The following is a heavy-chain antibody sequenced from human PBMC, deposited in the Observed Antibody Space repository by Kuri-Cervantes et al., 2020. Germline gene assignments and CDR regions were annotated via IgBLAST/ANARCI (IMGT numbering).Heavy chain of an antibody. D-gene: IGHD6-19*01. CDR3: ARSIAVADNY. V-gene: IGHV3-30-3*01. Sequence: GGSLRLSCAASGFTFSSYAMHWVRQAPGKGLEWVAVISYDGSNKYYADSVKGRFTISRDNSKNTLYLQMNILRAEDTAVYYCARSIAVADNYWGQGTLVTVSS. CDR2: ISYDGSNK. CDR1: GFTFSSYA. J-gene: IGHJ4*02.